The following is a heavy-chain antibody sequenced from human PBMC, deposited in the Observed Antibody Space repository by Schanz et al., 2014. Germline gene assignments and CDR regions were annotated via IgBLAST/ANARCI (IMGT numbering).Heavy chain of an antibody. CDR3: ASDFWSGYSHYYYGLDV. CDR2: INPDSGGT. V-gene: IGHV1-2*02. CDR1: GYFFSSYG. J-gene: IGHJ6*02. D-gene: IGHD3-3*01. Sequence: QVQLVQSGSELTRPGASVKVSCKASGYFFSSYGISWVRQAPGQGLEWMGWINPDSGGTNYAQKFQGRVTMTRDMSINTAYMELSRLRSDDSAVYYCASDFWSGYSHYYYGLDVWGQGTTVTVSS.